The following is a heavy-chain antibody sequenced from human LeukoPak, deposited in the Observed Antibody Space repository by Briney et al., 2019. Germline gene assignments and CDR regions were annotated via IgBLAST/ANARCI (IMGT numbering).Heavy chain of an antibody. D-gene: IGHD3-10*01. CDR1: GGSISRSSFY. CDR3: ARLPGAGTYPPYFDP. J-gene: IGHJ5*02. Sequence: SETLSLTCTVSGGSISRSSFYWGWIRQPQGKGLEWIGSIYYSGSAYYNPPLKSRVTISVDTSKNQFSLKLTSVTAADTAMYYCARLPGAGTYPPYFDPWGQGTLVTVSS. V-gene: IGHV4-39*01. CDR2: IYYSGSA.